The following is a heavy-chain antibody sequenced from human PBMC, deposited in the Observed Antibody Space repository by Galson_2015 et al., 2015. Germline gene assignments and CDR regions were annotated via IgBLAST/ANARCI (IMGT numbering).Heavy chain of an antibody. Sequence: CAISGDSVSSNSAAWNWIRQSPSRGLEWLGRTYYRSKWYNDYAVSVKSRITINPDTSKNQFSLQLSSVTPEDTAVYYCARVSITGTSKGYSYYYMDLWGKGTTVTVSS. CDR1: GDSVSSNSAA. CDR3: ARVSITGTSKGYSYYYMDL. CDR2: TYYRSKWYN. J-gene: IGHJ6*03. V-gene: IGHV6-1*01. D-gene: IGHD1-20*01.